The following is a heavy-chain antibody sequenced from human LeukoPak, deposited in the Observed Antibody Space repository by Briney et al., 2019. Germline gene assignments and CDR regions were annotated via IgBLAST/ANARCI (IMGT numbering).Heavy chain of an antibody. CDR1: GGSISSYY. Sequence: SETLSLTCTVSGGSISSYYWSWIRQPPGKGLEWIGYIYYSGSTNYNPSLKSRVTISVDTSKNQFSLKLSSVTAADTAVYYCAREGGQQLGIDYWGQGTLVTVSS. V-gene: IGHV4-59*01. CDR2: IYYSGST. CDR3: AREGGQQLGIDY. D-gene: IGHD6-13*01. J-gene: IGHJ4*02.